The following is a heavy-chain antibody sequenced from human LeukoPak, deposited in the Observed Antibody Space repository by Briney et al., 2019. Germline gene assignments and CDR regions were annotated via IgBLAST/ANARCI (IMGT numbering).Heavy chain of an antibody. CDR2: ISHDGSNK. Sequence: PGGSLRLSCAASEFTFSDCGMHWVRQAPGKGLEWVALISHDGSNKYYADSAKGRFTTSRDNSKNTLYLEMNSLRVEDTAVYYCAKDRKWSYYGFDYWGQGTLVTVSS. D-gene: IGHD3-10*01. V-gene: IGHV3-30*18. J-gene: IGHJ4*02. CDR1: EFTFSDCG. CDR3: AKDRKWSYYGFDY.